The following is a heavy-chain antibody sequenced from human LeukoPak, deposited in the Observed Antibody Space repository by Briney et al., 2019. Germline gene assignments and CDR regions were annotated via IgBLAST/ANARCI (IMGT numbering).Heavy chain of an antibody. Sequence: GRSLRLSCAASGFTFDDYAMHWVRQAPGKGLEWVSGISWNSGSIGYADSVKGRFTIPRDNAENSLYLQMNSLRAEDTALYYCAKVAGTYYWYFDLWGRGTLVTVSS. CDR1: GFTFDDYA. CDR2: ISWNSGSI. CDR3: AKVAGTYYWYFDL. D-gene: IGHD6-13*01. V-gene: IGHV3-9*01. J-gene: IGHJ2*01.